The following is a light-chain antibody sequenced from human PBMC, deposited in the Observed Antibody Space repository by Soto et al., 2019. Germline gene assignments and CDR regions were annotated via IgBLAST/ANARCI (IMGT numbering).Light chain of an antibody. CDR1: SSDIGNYNY. Sequence: QSVLTQPAYVSGSPGQSITISCTGTSSDIGNYNYVSWYQQDPGKAPKLMIYDVSNRPSGVSNRFSGSKSGITASLTISGLQAEDEADYYCSSYTSSSTYDFGTGTKVTVL. CDR3: SSYTSSSTYD. J-gene: IGLJ1*01. CDR2: DVS. V-gene: IGLV2-14*01.